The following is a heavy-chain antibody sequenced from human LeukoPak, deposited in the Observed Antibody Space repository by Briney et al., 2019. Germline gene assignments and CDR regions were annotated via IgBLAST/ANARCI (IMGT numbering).Heavy chain of an antibody. Sequence: GGSLRLSCAASGFTFSSYAMHWVRQAPGKGLEWVAVISYDGSNKYYADSVKGRFTISRDNSKNTLYLQMNSLRAEDTAVYYCARDIAVAGTYDHWGQGTLVTVSS. V-gene: IGHV3-30*04. D-gene: IGHD6-19*01. CDR1: GFTFSSYA. CDR3: ARDIAVAGTYDH. J-gene: IGHJ4*02. CDR2: ISYDGSNK.